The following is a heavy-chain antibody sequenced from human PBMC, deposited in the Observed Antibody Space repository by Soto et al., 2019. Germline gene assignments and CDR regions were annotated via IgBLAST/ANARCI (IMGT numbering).Heavy chain of an antibody. J-gene: IGHJ4*02. V-gene: IGHV1-18*01. D-gene: IGHD1-1*01. Sequence: QVHLVQSGAEVKKPGASVKVSCKGSGYAFTTYGITWVRQAPGQGLEWMGWISSHNGNTNYAQKLQGRVTVTRDTSTSTAYMELRSLRSDDTAVYYCARGRYGDYWGQGALVTVSS. CDR2: ISSHNGNT. CDR3: ARGRYGDY. CDR1: GYAFTTYG.